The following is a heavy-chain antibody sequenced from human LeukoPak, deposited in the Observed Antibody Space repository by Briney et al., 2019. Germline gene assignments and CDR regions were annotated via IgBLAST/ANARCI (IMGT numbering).Heavy chain of an antibody. Sequence: GASVKVSCKASGYTFTGYYMHWVRHAPGQGLEWMGWINPNSGGTNYAQKFQGRVTMTRDTSISTAYMELSRLRSDDTAVYYCARDPHYSSGAFDIWGQGTMVTVSS. CDR3: ARDPHYSSGAFDI. J-gene: IGHJ3*02. D-gene: IGHD5-18*01. CDR1: GYTFTGYY. V-gene: IGHV1-2*02. CDR2: INPNSGGT.